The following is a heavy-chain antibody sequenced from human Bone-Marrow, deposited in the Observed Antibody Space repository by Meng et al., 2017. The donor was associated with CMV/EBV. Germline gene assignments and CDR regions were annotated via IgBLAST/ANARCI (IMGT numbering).Heavy chain of an antibody. J-gene: IGHJ4*02. CDR2: IVVGSGNT. Sequence: KISCAASGFTFTSSAVQWVRQARGQRLEWIGWIVVGSGNTNYAQKFQERVTITRDMSTSTAYMELSSLRSEDTAVYYCAAEHVDTAMVLSFWGQGTLVTVSS. V-gene: IGHV1-58*01. CDR3: AAEHVDTAMVLSF. D-gene: IGHD5-18*01. CDR1: GFTFTSSA.